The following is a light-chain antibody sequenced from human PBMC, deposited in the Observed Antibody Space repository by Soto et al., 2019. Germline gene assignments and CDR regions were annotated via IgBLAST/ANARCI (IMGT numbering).Light chain of an antibody. CDR3: QQSYSSPWT. V-gene: IGKV1-39*01. CDR2: DAS. CDR1: QSISNH. J-gene: IGKJ1*01. Sequence: DIRMTQSPSSLSASVEDRVIITCRASQSISNHLDWYQQKPGKAPKLLIFDASSLQSGVPSRFSGSRSGPDFTLTISSLQPEDFATYYCQQSYSSPWTFGQGTKVDI.